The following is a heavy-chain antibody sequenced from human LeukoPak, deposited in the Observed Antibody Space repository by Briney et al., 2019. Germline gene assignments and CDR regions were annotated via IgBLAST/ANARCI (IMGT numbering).Heavy chain of an antibody. D-gene: IGHD3-22*01. CDR3: ARDMNYYDSSGYLEY. Sequence: GGSLRLSCAASGFTFSSYWMSWVRQAPGKGLEWVANIKQDGSEKYYVDSVKGRFTISRDNAKNSLYLQMNNLRAEDTAVYYCARDMNYYDSSGYLEYWGQGTLVTVSS. J-gene: IGHJ4*02. CDR1: GFTFSSYW. CDR2: IKQDGSEK. V-gene: IGHV3-7*01.